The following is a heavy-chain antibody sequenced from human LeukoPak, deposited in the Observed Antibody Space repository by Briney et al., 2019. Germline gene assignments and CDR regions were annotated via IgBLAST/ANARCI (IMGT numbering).Heavy chain of an antibody. CDR1: GFTFSSYA. V-gene: IGHV3-30-3*01. J-gene: IGHJ4*02. CDR3: AKVAAR. Sequence: PGRSLRLSCAASGFTFSSYAMHWVRQAPGKGLEWVAVISYDGSNKYYADSVKGRFTISRDNSKNTLYLQMNSLRAEDTAVYYCAKVAARWGQGTLVTVSS. D-gene: IGHD6-6*01. CDR2: ISYDGSNK.